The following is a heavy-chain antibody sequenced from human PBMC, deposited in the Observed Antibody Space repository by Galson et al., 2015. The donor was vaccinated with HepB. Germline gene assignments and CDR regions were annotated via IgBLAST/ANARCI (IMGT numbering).Heavy chain of an antibody. CDR2: ISWNSGSI. Sequence: SLRLSCAASGFTFDDYGMHWVRQVPGKGLEWVSGISWNSGSIKYADSVKGRFTISRDNAKNSLYLQMNSLRAEDTALYYCAKDRTDYYYGMDVWGQGTTVTVSS. J-gene: IGHJ6*02. CDR1: GFTFDDYG. CDR3: AKDRTDYYYGMDV. V-gene: IGHV3-9*01.